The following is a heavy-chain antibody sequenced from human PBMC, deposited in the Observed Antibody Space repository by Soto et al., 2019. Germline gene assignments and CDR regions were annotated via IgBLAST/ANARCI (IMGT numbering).Heavy chain of an antibody. CDR3: AKSPHDILIGSVFDY. V-gene: IGHV3-9*01. D-gene: IGHD3-9*01. CDR2: ISWNSGGI. J-gene: IGHJ4*02. Sequence: SLRLSCAASGFTFDDYAMHWVRQGPGKGLEWVSGISWNSGGIGYANSVKGRFTISRDNAKNSLYLQMDRLRPEDTAFYYCAKSPHDILIGSVFDYWGQGTLVTVSS. CDR1: GFTFDDYA.